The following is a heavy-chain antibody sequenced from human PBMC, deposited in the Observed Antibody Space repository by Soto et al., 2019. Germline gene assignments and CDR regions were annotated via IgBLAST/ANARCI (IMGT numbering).Heavy chain of an antibody. CDR3: AKVITPRYSYGFDY. Sequence: GGSLRLSCAASGFTFSSYWMHWVRQAPGKGLVWVSRINSDGSSTTYADSVKGRFTISRDNAKNSLYLQMNSLRAEDTALYYRAKVITPRYSYGFDYWGQGTLVTVSS. CDR2: INSDGSST. V-gene: IGHV3-74*01. J-gene: IGHJ4*02. CDR1: GFTFSSYW. D-gene: IGHD5-18*01.